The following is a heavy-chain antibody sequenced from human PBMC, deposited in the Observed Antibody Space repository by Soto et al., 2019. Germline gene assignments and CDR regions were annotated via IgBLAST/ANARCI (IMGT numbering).Heavy chain of an antibody. Sequence: GGSLRLSCAASGFTFDDYAMHWVRQAPGKGLEWVSGISWNSGSTGYADSVKGRFTISRDNAKNTLYLQMNSLRAEDTAVYYCAKGRSSWYRESNRYFDYWGQGTLVTVSS. V-gene: IGHV3-9*01. J-gene: IGHJ4*02. CDR1: GFTFDDYA. CDR2: ISWNSGST. D-gene: IGHD6-13*01. CDR3: AKGRSSWYRESNRYFDY.